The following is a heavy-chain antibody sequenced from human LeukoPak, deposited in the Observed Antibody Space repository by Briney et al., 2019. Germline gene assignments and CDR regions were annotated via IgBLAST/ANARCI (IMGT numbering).Heavy chain of an antibody. V-gene: IGHV1-69*04. D-gene: IGHD1-26*01. J-gene: IGHJ3*02. CDR1: GGTFSSYA. CDR2: IIPILGIA. CDR3: AKTRRTLVGATLDAFDI. Sequence: SVKVSCKASGGTFSSYAISWVRQAPGQGLEWMGRIIPILGIANYAQKFQGRVTITADKSTSTAYMELSSLRSEDTAVYYCAKTRRTLVGATLDAFDIWGQGTMVTVSS.